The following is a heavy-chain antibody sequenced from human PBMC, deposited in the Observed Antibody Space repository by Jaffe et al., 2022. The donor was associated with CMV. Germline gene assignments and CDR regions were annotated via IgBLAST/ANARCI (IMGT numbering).Heavy chain of an antibody. J-gene: IGHJ4*02. CDR2: IFSNDEK. CDR3: ARYGWGSGSHYPLFDY. CDR1: GFSLSNARMG. V-gene: IGHV2-26*01. Sequence: QVTLKESGPVLVKPTETLTLTCTVSGFSLSNARMGVSWIRQPPGKALEWLAHIFSNDEKSYSTSLKSRLTISKDTSKSQVVLTMTNMDPVDTATYYCARYGWGSGSHYPLFDYWGQGTLVTVSS. D-gene: IGHD3-10*01.